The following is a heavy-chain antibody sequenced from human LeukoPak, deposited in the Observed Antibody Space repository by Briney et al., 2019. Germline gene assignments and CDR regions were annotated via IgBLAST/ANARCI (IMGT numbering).Heavy chain of an antibody. Sequence: GGSLRLSCAASGFTFSSYAMHWVRQAPGKGLEWVAVISYDGSNKYYADSVKGRFTISRDNSKNTLYLQMNSLRAEDTAVYCCASTYRYGCFDYWGQGTLVTVSS. V-gene: IGHV3-30-3*01. CDR1: GFTFSSYA. D-gene: IGHD5-18*01. CDR2: ISYDGSNK. CDR3: ASTYRYGCFDY. J-gene: IGHJ4*02.